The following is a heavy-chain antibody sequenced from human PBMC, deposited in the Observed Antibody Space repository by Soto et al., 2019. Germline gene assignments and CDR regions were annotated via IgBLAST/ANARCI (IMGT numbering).Heavy chain of an antibody. CDR2: ISYDGSNK. CDR3: ARDLIFGVVTKLYGMDV. D-gene: IGHD3-3*01. J-gene: IGHJ6*02. Sequence: QVQLVESGGGVVQPGRSLRLSCAASGFTFSSYAMHWVRQAPGKGLEWVAVISYDGSNKYYADSVKGRFTISRDTSKNSLDLQMNSLREEDTAVYYCARDLIFGVVTKLYGMDVWGQGTTVTVSS. V-gene: IGHV3-30-3*01. CDR1: GFTFSSYA.